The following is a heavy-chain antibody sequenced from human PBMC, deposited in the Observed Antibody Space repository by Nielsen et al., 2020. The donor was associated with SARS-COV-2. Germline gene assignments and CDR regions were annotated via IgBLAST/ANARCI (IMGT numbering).Heavy chain of an antibody. D-gene: IGHD1-26*01. Sequence: GGSLRLSCAASGFTFDNYAMTWVRQAPGKGLEWVSVIKRSGGSTYYADSVKGRFTISRDNSRNTLYLKMNSLKAEDTAVYYCVKWVELDFGYYYYGMDVLGQGTTVTVSS. CDR1: GFTFDNYA. J-gene: IGHJ6*02. CDR3: VKWVELDFGYYYYGMDV. CDR2: IKRSGGST. V-gene: IGHV3-23*01.